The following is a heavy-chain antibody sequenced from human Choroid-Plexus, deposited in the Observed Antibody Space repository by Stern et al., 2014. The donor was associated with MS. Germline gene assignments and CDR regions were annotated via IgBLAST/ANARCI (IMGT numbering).Heavy chain of an antibody. CDR2: VSYDGSNK. D-gene: IGHD2/OR15-2a*01. CDR3: AKDRQYLTYFFDH. CDR1: GFTLGSCA. V-gene: IGHV3-30*18. J-gene: IGHJ5*02. Sequence: VQLVESGGGVVQPGRPLRLSCVASGFTLGSCAMHWVRQAPGKGLEWVAGVSYDGSNKYYADSVKGRFTISRDNSQNTLYMQMSSLRPEDTAMYYCAKDRQYLTYFFDHWGQGSLVTVSS.